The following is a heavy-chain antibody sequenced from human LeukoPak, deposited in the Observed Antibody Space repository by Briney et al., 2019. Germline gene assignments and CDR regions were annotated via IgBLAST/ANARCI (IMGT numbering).Heavy chain of an antibody. CDR3: ARGRYTGSYFN. J-gene: IGHJ4*02. CDR1: GFTFSTYW. Sequence: GGSLRLSCAAAGFTFSTYWMTWIRQAPGKGLEWVANIKQDGSEKYYVDSVKGRFTISTDNAKNSLFLQMNSLRAEDTAVYYCARGRYTGSYFNWGQGTLVTVSS. D-gene: IGHD1-26*01. V-gene: IGHV3-7*01. CDR2: IKQDGSEK.